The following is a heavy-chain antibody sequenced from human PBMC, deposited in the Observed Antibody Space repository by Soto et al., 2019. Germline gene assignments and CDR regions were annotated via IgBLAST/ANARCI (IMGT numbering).Heavy chain of an antibody. CDR1: GFTFSSYW. J-gene: IGHJ3*02. Sequence: EGQLVESGGGLVQPGGSMRLSCAASGFTFSSYWMHWVRQAPGKGLVWVSRINSDGISTSYADSVKGRFTISRDNAKNTLYLQMHSLRAEDKAMYYCHLGWELTNAFDIWGQGTMVTVSS. CDR3: HLGWELTNAFDI. CDR2: INSDGIST. V-gene: IGHV3-74*01. D-gene: IGHD1-26*01.